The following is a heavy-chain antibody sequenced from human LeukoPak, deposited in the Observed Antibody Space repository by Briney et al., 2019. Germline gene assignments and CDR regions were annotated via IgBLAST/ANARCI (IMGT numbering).Heavy chain of an antibody. CDR3: ATTYYYDSSGLNPAEDAFDI. CDR2: INPNSGGT. V-gene: IGHV1-2*06. J-gene: IGHJ3*02. CDR1: GYTFTGYY. D-gene: IGHD3-22*01. Sequence: GVSVKVSCKASGYTFTGYYMHWVRQAPGQGLEWMGRINPNSGGTNYAQKFQGRVTMTRDTSISTAYMEPSRLRSDDTAVYYCATTYYYDSSGLNPAEDAFDIWGQGTMVTVSS.